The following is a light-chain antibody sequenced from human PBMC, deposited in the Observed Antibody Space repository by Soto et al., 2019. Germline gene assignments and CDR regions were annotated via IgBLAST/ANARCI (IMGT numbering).Light chain of an antibody. J-gene: IGKJ2*01. CDR2: DAS. V-gene: IGKV1-33*01. CDR1: QDISNY. Sequence: DIQMTQSPSSLSASVGDRVTITCQASQDISNYLNWYQQKPGKAPKLLTYDASNLETGVPSRFSGSGSGTDFTFTISSLQPEDIATYYCQQYDNLLGTFGQGTKLEIK. CDR3: QQYDNLLGT.